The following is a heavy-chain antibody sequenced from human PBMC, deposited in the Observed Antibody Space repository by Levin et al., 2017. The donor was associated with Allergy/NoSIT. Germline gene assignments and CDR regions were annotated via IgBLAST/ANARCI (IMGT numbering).Heavy chain of an antibody. V-gene: IGHV1-8*01. D-gene: IGHD2/OR15-2a*01. CDR1: GYTFTSYD. J-gene: IGHJ5*02. CDR3: ARVSTAEELAFDP. Sequence: GESLKISCKASGYTFTSYDINWVRQATGQGLEWMGWMNPNSGNTGYAQKFQGRVTMTRNTSISTAYMELSSLRSEDTAVYYCARVSTAEELAFDPWGQGTLVTVSS. CDR2: MNPNSGNT.